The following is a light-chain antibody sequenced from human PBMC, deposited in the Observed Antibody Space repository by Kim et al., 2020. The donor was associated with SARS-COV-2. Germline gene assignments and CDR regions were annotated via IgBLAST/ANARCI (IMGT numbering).Light chain of an antibody. CDR1: QSVSPS. J-gene: IGKJ1*01. V-gene: IGKV1-5*03. Sequence: ESVGDTVTITCRASQSVSPSLAWFRHKPGKAPSLLMYKASSLESGVPSRFSGSGSGTEFTLTITSLQPDDFATYYCQQYKTYPWTFGQGTKVDIK. CDR3: QQYKTYPWT. CDR2: KAS.